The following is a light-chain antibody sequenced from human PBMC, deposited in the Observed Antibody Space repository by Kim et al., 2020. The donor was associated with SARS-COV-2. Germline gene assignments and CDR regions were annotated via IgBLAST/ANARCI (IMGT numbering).Light chain of an antibody. V-gene: IGLV2-14*03. CDR3: SSYTSSSTPYV. J-gene: IGLJ1*01. CDR1: RSDVGGYTY. CDR2: DVN. Sequence: QSITIACTVNRSDVGGYTYVSWYQQHPGKAPKLMIYDVNNRPSGVSNRFSGSKSGNTASLTISGLQAEDEADYYCSSYTSSSTPYVFGTGTKVTVL.